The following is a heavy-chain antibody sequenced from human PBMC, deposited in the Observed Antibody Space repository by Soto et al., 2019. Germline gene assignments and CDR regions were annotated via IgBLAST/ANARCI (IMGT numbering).Heavy chain of an antibody. Sequence: PSETLSLTCTVSGGSISSYYWSWIRQPPGKGLEWIGYIYYSGSTNYNPSLKSRVTISVDTSKNQFSLKLSSVTAADTAVYYCARAGGYSRTTPNPRAYDMDVWGQGTMVTVSS. D-gene: IGHD6-13*01. CDR2: IYYSGST. J-gene: IGHJ6*02. V-gene: IGHV4-59*08. CDR1: GGSISSYY. CDR3: ARAGGYSRTTPNPRAYDMDV.